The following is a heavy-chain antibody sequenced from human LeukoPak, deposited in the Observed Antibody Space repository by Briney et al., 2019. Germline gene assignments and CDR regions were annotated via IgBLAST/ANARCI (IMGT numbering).Heavy chain of an antibody. Sequence: SETLSLTCTVSGGSISSGGYYWSWIRQHPGKGLEWIGYIYYSGSTYYNPSLKSRVTISVDTSKNQFSLKLSSVTAADTAVYYCARGGCSGGSCYYRGGFDPWGQGTPVTVSS. CDR3: ARGGCSGGSCYYRGGFDP. CDR2: IYYSGST. J-gene: IGHJ5*02. D-gene: IGHD2-15*01. CDR1: GGSISSGGYY. V-gene: IGHV4-31*03.